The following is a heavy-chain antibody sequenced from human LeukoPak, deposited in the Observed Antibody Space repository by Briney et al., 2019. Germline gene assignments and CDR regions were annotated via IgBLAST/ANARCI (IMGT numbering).Heavy chain of an antibody. CDR3: PRHVWGVITDAFDI. CDR1: GGSISSYY. Sequence: SETLSLTCTGSGGSISSYYWSWIRQPPGKGLEWIGYIYYSGITTYNPSLKRRVTTPIDTSKNQFSLKLASVPAADRAVYYCPRHVWGVITDAFDIWRRGRMVAVCS. V-gene: IGHV4-59*08. D-gene: IGHD3-10*02. J-gene: IGHJ3*02. CDR2: IYYSGIT.